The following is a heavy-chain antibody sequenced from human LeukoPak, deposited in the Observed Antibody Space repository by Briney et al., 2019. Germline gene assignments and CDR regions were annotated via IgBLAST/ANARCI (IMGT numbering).Heavy chain of an antibody. CDR2: ISWNSGSI. J-gene: IGHJ4*02. CDR1: GFTFDDYA. V-gene: IGHV3-9*01. Sequence: AGRSLRLSCAASGFTFDDYAMHWVRQAPGKGLEWVSGISWNSGSIGYADSVKGRFTISGDNAKNSLYLQMNSLRAEDTALYYCAKDTKYSSGGDFDYWGQGTLVTVSS. CDR3: AKDTKYSSGGDFDY. D-gene: IGHD6-19*01.